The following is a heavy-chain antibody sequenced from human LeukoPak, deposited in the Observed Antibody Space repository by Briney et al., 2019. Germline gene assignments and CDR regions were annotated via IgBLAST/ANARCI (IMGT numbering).Heavy chain of an antibody. V-gene: IGHV1-18*01. CDR2: ISVYDGNT. Sequence: GASVKPSCKASGYTFTSYDINWVRQATGHGLEWMGWISVYDGNTNYAQKLQGRVTMTTDTSTSTAYMELRSLRSDDTAVYYCATGSTMVRRAFDIWGQGTMVTVSS. D-gene: IGHD3-10*01. CDR3: ATGSTMVRRAFDI. CDR1: GYTFTSYD. J-gene: IGHJ3*02.